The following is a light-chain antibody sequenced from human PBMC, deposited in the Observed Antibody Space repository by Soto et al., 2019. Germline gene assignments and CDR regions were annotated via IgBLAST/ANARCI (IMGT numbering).Light chain of an antibody. CDR1: QSVFYSSANKNK. Sequence: DIVMTQSPDSLAVSLGERATINCKSSQSVFYSSANKNKLAWYQQKPGKAPKLLIYKASTLKSGVPSRFSGSGSGTEFTLTISSLQPDDFATYYCQHYNSYSEAFGQGTKVELK. CDR3: QHYNSYSEA. CDR2: KAS. V-gene: IGKV4-1*01. J-gene: IGKJ1*01.